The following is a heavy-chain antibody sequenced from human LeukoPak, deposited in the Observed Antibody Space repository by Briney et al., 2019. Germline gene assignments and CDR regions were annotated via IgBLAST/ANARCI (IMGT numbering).Heavy chain of an antibody. CDR2: MNPNSGNT. CDR3: AREPVPAAMEFDP. Sequence: ASVKVSCKASGYTFTSYDINWVRQATGQGLEWMGWMNPNSGNTGYAQKFQGRVTITRNTSISTAYMELRSLRSDDTAVYYCAREPVPAAMEFDPWGQGTLVTVSS. J-gene: IGHJ5*02. CDR1: GYTFTSYD. D-gene: IGHD2-2*01. V-gene: IGHV1-8*03.